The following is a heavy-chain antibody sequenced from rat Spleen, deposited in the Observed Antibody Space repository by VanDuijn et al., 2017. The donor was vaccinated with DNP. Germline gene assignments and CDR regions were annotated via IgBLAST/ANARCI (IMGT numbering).Heavy chain of an antibody. CDR3: ARGGRSYFDY. CDR2: ISNTGDST. V-gene: IGHV5-7*01. D-gene: IGHD1-11*01. J-gene: IGHJ2*01. CDR1: GFIFSDYN. Sequence: EVQLVESGGGLVQPGRSLKLSCSASGFIFSDYNMAWVRQAPKKGLEWVATISNTGDSTYYPDSVKGRFTISRDNAKNTLYLQMNSLRSEDTASYYCARGGRSYFDYWGQGVMVTVSS.